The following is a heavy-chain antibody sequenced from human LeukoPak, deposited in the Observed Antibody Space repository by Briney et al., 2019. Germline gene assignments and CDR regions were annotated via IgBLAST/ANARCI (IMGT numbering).Heavy chain of an antibody. Sequence: GGSLRLSCAASGFTFSSYAMSWVRQAPGKGLEWVSAISGSGGSTYYADSVKGRFTISRDNSKNTLYLQMNSLRAEDTAVYYCAKEGGLYYDFWSGYSYYYYTDVWGKGTTVTVSS. J-gene: IGHJ6*03. CDR2: ISGSGGST. CDR1: GFTFSSYA. D-gene: IGHD3-3*01. CDR3: AKEGGLYYDFWSGYSYYYYTDV. V-gene: IGHV3-23*01.